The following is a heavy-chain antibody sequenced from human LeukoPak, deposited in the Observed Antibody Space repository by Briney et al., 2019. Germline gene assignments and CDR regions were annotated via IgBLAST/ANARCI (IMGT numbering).Heavy chain of an antibody. CDR2: IYHSGST. CDR3: ARAAYDFWSGYYPPVGMYYGMDV. D-gene: IGHD3-3*01. V-gene: IGHV4-30-2*01. Sequence: PSETLSLTCAVSGGSISSGGYSWSWIRQPPGKGLEWIGYIYHSGSTYYNPSLKSRVTMSVDTSKNQFSLKLSSVTAADTAVYYWARAAYDFWSGYYPPVGMYYGMDVWGQGTTVTVSS. CDR1: GGSISSGGYS. J-gene: IGHJ6*02.